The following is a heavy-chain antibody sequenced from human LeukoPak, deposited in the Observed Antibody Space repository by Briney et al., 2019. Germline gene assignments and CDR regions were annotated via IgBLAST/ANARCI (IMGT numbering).Heavy chain of an antibody. J-gene: IGHJ4*02. CDR3: ARDQGNWNIDF. V-gene: IGHV3-48*04. CDR1: GFTFSTYS. CDR2: ISSTGTM. Sequence: PGGSLRFSCAASGFTFSTYSMNWVRQAPGKGLEWVSYISSTGTMYYADSVKGRFTISRDNAKNSLYLQMNSLRAEDTAVYYCARDQGNWNIDFWGQGTLVTVSS. D-gene: IGHD1/OR15-1a*01.